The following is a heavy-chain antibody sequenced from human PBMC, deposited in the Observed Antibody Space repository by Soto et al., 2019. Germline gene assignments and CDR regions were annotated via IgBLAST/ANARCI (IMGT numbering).Heavy chain of an antibody. V-gene: IGHV3-23*01. Sequence: GGSLRLSCAASGFTFSTYAMSWLRQAQGKWLEWVSSISGSGGTTYYADSVKGRFTISRDKSKNTLFLQMNSLRVEDTALYYCAKGGTTVVTDFDYWGHGXLVTVYS. CDR2: ISGSGGTT. J-gene: IGHJ4*01. D-gene: IGHD4-17*01. CDR1: GFTFSTYA. CDR3: AKGGTTVVTDFDY.